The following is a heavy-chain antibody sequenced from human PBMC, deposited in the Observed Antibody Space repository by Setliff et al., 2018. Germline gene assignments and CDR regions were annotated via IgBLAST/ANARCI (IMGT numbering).Heavy chain of an antibody. Sequence: GASVKVSCKASGYIFTDFYIYWVQQAPGKGLEWMGRVDPEDGKTKYAEKFQGRVIITADTSTDTAYMELSSLRSEDTAVYYCATDHVAALFFDYWGQGTLVTVSS. V-gene: IGHV1-69-2*01. CDR1: GYIFTDFY. D-gene: IGHD6-13*01. J-gene: IGHJ4*02. CDR3: ATDHVAALFFDY. CDR2: VDPEDGKT.